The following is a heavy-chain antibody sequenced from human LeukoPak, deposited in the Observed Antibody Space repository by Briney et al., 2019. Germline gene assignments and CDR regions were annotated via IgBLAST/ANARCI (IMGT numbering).Heavy chain of an antibody. Sequence: GGSPRLSCAASGFTFSSYATSWVRQAPGKGLEWVSTISSSGGSTYYADSVKGRVTISRDISTNTLSLQMNSLRAEDTAVYYCAKDRGISAAGTLFDYWGQGTLVTVSS. CDR1: GFTFSSYA. CDR2: ISSSGGST. V-gene: IGHV3-23*01. D-gene: IGHD6-13*01. CDR3: AKDRGISAAGTLFDY. J-gene: IGHJ4*02.